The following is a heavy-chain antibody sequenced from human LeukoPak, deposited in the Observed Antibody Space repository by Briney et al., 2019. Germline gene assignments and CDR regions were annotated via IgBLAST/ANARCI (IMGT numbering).Heavy chain of an antibody. CDR3: ARGRGSDGLDV. V-gene: IGHV3-23*01. CDR2: MTGNGGSL. J-gene: IGHJ6*02. CDR1: GFTFSTYA. Sequence: LGGSLRLSCAASGFTFSTYAMSWVRQAPGKGLERVSGMTGNGGSLYYAGSVKGRFTISRDNSKNTLYVQMNSLRADDTAVYYCARGRGSDGLDVWGQGTTVTVSS.